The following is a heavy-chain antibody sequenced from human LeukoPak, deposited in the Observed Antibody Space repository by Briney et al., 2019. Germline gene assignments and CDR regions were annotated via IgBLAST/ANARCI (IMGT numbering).Heavy chain of an antibody. CDR3: ARSLHVDSSGYYVYYFDY. D-gene: IGHD3-22*01. CDR2: IYTSGST. CDR1: GGSISSYY. V-gene: IGHV4-4*07. J-gene: IGHJ4*02. Sequence: SETLSLTCTVSGGSISSYYWSWIRQPPGKGLEWIGRIYTSGSTNYNPSLKSRVTISVDTSKNQFSLKLSSVTAADTAVYYCARSLHVDSSGYYVYYFDYWGQGTLVTVSS.